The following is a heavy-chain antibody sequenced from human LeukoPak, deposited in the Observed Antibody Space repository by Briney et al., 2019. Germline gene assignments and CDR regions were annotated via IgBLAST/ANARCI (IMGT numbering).Heavy chain of an antibody. V-gene: IGHV3-49*04. J-gene: IGHJ4*02. CDR2: IRSKAYGGTT. Sequence: PGRSLRLSCTASGFTFGDYAMSWVRQAPGKGLEWVGFIRSKAYGGTTEYAASVKGRFTISRDDSKGIAYLQMNSLKTEDTAVYYCTRRSWSSGWYYFDYWGQGTLVTVSS. CDR3: TRRSWSSGWYYFDY. CDR1: GFTFGDYA. D-gene: IGHD6-19*01.